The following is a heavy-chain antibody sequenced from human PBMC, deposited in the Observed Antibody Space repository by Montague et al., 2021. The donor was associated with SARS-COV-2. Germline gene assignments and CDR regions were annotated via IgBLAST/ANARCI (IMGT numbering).Heavy chain of an antibody. CDR1: GGSISSGGYY. D-gene: IGHD3-3*01. CDR2: IYYSGST. Sequence: TLSLTCTVSGGSISSGGYYWSWIRQHPGKGLEWIGYIYYSGSTYYXPSLKSRVTISVDTSKNQFSLKLSSVTAADTAVYYCARASGKKTIFGVVISYFDYWGQGTLVTVSP. J-gene: IGHJ4*02. CDR3: ARASGKKTIFGVVISYFDY. V-gene: IGHV4-31*03.